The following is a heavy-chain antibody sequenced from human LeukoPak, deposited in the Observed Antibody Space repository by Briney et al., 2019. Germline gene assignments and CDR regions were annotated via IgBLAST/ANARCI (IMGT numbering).Heavy chain of an antibody. J-gene: IGHJ4*02. V-gene: IGHV4-59*08. CDR3: ARHAHYYYGSGSYYPIDY. D-gene: IGHD3-10*01. CDR1: GGSISSYY. CDR2: ICYSGST. Sequence: SETRSLTCTVSGGSISSYYWSWIRQPPGKGLEWIGYICYSGSTNYNPSLKSRVTISVDTSKNQFSLKLSSVTAADTAVYYCARHAHYYYGSGSYYPIDYWGQGTLVTVSS.